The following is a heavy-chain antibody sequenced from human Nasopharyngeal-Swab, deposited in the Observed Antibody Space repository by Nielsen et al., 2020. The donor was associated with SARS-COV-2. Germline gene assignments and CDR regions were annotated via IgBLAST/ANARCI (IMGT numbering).Heavy chain of an antibody. D-gene: IGHD3-16*01. V-gene: IGHV3-23*01. CDR1: GFTFSSYA. CDR3: AKRPTGSTFGD. J-gene: IGHJ4*02. Sequence: GESLKISCAASGFTFSSYAMSWVRQAPGKGLEWVSAISGSGGSTYYADSVKGRFTISRDNSKNTLYLQMNSPRAEDTAVYYCAKRPTGSTFGDWGQGTLVTVSS. CDR2: ISGSGGST.